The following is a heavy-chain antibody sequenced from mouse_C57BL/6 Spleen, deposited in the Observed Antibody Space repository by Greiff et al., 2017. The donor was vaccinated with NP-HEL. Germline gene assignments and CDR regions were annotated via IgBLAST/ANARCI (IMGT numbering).Heavy chain of an antibody. Sequence: VQLKESGGGLVKPGGSLKLSCAASGFTFSSYAMSWVRQTPEKRLEWVATISDGGSYTYYPDNVKGRFTISRDNAKNNLYLQMSHLKSEDTAMYYCARYLTGTGFDYWGQGTTLTVSS. D-gene: IGHD4-1*01. V-gene: IGHV5-4*01. CDR2: ISDGGSYT. CDR3: ARYLTGTGFDY. CDR1: GFTFSSYA. J-gene: IGHJ2*01.